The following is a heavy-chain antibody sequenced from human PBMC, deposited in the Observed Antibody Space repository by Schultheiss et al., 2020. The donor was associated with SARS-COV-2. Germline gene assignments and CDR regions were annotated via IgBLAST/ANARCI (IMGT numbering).Heavy chain of an antibody. V-gene: IGHV4-34*01. CDR3: ARGEYSPRAIGYYYYYYMDV. D-gene: IGHD6-6*01. J-gene: IGHJ6*03. CDR2: INHSGST. Sequence: SETLSLTCAVYGGSFSGYYWSWIRQPPGKGLEWIGEINHSGSTNYNPSLKSRVTISVDTSKNQFSLKLSSVTAADTAVYYCARGEYSPRAIGYYYYYYMDVWGKGTTVTVSS. CDR1: GGSFSGYY.